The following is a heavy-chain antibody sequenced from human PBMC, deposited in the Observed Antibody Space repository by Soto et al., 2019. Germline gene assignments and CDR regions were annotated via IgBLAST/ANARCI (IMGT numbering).Heavy chain of an antibody. V-gene: IGHV3-30-3*01. CDR2: ISYDGSNK. D-gene: IGHD3-22*01. J-gene: IGHJ4*02. Sequence: GGSLRLSCAASGFTFSNYAMHWVRQAPGKGLEWVAVISYDGSNKYYADSVKGRFTISRDNSKNTLYLQMSSLRAEDTSVYYCARDSVVVIITIPVYWGQGTLVTVSS. CDR1: GFTFSNYA. CDR3: ARDSVVVIITIPVY.